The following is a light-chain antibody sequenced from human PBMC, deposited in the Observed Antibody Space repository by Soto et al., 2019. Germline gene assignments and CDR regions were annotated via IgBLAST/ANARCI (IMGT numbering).Light chain of an antibody. Sequence: QSVLTQPASVSGSPGQSNTISCIGTSSDVGSYNLVSWYQQHPGKAPKLMIYEVSKRPSGVSNRFSGSKSGNTASLTSSGLQAEDAADYYCCSYAGSSTWVFGGGTKLTVL. CDR2: EVS. CDR3: CSYAGSSTWV. J-gene: IGLJ3*02. V-gene: IGLV2-23*02. CDR1: SSDVGSYNL.